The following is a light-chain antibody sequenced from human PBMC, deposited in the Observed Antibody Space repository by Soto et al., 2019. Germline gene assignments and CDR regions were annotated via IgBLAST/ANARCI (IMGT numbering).Light chain of an antibody. CDR2: AAS. V-gene: IGKV1-6*01. Sequence: AIQMTQSPSSLSASVGDRVTITCRASQGIRDDLAWYQHKPGKDPKLLIYAASTLQSGVPSRFSGSGSGTDFTLTISSLQAEDFATYYCLQDYIYPWTFGQGTKVEFK. J-gene: IGKJ1*01. CDR3: LQDYIYPWT. CDR1: QGIRDD.